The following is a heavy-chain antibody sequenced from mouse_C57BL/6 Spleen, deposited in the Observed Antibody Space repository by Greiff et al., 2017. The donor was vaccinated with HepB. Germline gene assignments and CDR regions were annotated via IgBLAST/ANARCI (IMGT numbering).Heavy chain of an antibody. Sequence: QLQQSGAELVRPGASVTLSCKASGYTFTDYEMHWVKQTPVHGLEWIGAIDPETGGTAYNQKFKGKAILTADKSSSTAYMELRSLTSEDSAVYYCTRGSFSDYAMDYWGQGTSVTVSS. J-gene: IGHJ4*01. V-gene: IGHV1-15*01. CDR1: GYTFTDYE. CDR2: IDPETGGT. D-gene: IGHD6-1*01. CDR3: TRGSFSDYAMDY.